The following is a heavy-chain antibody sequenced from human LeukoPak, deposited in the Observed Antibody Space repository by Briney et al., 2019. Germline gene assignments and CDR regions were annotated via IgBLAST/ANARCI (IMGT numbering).Heavy chain of an antibody. Sequence: SETLSLTCAVSGGSISSSNWWSWVRQPPGKGLEWIGEIYHSGSTNYNPSLKSRVTISVDKSKNQFSLKLSSVTAADTAVYYCAREDGSGISDDNWFDPWGQGTLVTVSS. CDR1: GGSISSSNW. V-gene: IGHV4-4*02. CDR3: AREDGSGISDDNWFDP. J-gene: IGHJ5*02. CDR2: IYHSGST. D-gene: IGHD3-10*01.